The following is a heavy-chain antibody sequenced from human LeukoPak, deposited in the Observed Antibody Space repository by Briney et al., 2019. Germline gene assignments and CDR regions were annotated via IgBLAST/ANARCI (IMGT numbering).Heavy chain of an antibody. D-gene: IGHD6-13*01. Sequence: GGSLRLSCAASGFTFDDYGVSWVRQAPGKGLEWVSGINWNGGSTGYADSVKGRFTISRDNAKNSLYLQMNSLRAEDTALYYCARRSGYSSSWSPGGDYFDYWGQGTLVTVSS. CDR1: GFTFDDYG. CDR2: INWNGGST. CDR3: ARRSGYSSSWSPGGDYFDY. J-gene: IGHJ4*02. V-gene: IGHV3-20*04.